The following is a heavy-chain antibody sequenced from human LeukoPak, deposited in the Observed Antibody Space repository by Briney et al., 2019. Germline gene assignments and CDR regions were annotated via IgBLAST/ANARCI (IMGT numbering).Heavy chain of an antibody. CDR3: ARADFWSGQAHMDV. Sequence: GGSLRLSCAASGFTFSSYSMNWVGQAPGKGVEWVSSISSSSSYIYYADSVKGRFTISRDNAKKSLYLQMNSLRAEDTAVYYCARADFWSGQAHMDVWGKGTTVTVSS. D-gene: IGHD3-3*01. CDR1: GFTFSSYS. V-gene: IGHV3-21*01. CDR2: ISSSSSYI. J-gene: IGHJ6*03.